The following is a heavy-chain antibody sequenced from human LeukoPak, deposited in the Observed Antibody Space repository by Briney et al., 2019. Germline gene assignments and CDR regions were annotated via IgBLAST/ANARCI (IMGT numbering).Heavy chain of an antibody. CDR3: ARVGRYSGYDD. CDR2: IYHSGST. D-gene: IGHD5-12*01. CDR1: GYSISSGYY. V-gene: IGHV4-38-2*02. Sequence: PSETLSLTCTVSGYSISSGYYWGWIRPPPGKGLEWIGSIYHSGSTYYNPSLKSRVTISVDTSKNQFSLKLSSVTAADTAVYYCARVGRYSGYDDWGQGTLVTVSS. J-gene: IGHJ4*02.